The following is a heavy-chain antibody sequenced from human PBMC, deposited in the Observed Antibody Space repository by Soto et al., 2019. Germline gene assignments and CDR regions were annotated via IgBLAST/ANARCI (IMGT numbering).Heavy chain of an antibody. CDR2: ISSRSDI. D-gene: IGHD3-22*01. CDR1: GFTFRTYS. Sequence: GGSLRLSCVGSGFTFRTYSINWVRQAPGKGLEWVSSISSRSDIYYADSVKGRFTISRDNAKNSVSLQMNSLRAEDTAVYYCANLGDNSGYIGYWGQGTLVTVSS. V-gene: IGHV3-21*04. J-gene: IGHJ4*02. CDR3: ANLGDNSGYIGY.